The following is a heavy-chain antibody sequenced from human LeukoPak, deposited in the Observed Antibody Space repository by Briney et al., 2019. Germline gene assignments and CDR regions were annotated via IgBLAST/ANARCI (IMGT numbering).Heavy chain of an antibody. CDR1: GXSFSGYY. CDR3: ARPPNIRTPNWFDY. CDR2: INHSGST. V-gene: IGHV4-34*01. Sequence: SETLSLTCAVYGXSFSGYYWSWIRQPPGKGLEWIGEINHSGSTNYNPSLKSRVTISVDTSKNQFSLKLSSVTAADTAVYYCARPPNIRTPNWFDYWGQGTLVTVSS. J-gene: IGHJ4*02. D-gene: IGHD7-27*01.